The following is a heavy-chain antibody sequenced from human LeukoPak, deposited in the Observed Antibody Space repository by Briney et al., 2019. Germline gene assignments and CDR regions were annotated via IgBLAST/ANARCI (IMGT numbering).Heavy chain of an antibody. V-gene: IGHV4-59*08. J-gene: IGHJ5*02. D-gene: IGHD2-2*01. CDR3: ARRRGTCSAARCYGFDT. CDR1: GASVSSYY. CDR2: TYYSGST. Sequence: PSETLSLTCTVSGASVSSYYWSWIRHPPGKGLEWIAYTYYSGSTKYNPSLQSRVTISLDTSENQFSLRLSSVTAADTAVYYCARRRGTCSAARCYGFDTWGQGTKVTVSS.